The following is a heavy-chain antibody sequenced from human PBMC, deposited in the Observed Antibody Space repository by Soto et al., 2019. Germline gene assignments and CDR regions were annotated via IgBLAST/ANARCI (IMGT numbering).Heavy chain of an antibody. CDR1: GFSVRSSQ. V-gene: IGHV3-53*01. CDR3: AKRRLNTIKSLSDY. CDR2: IFSDGTT. D-gene: IGHD2-2*01. J-gene: IGHJ1*01. Sequence: QPGGSLRLSCAASGFSVRSSQMSWVRQAPGKGLEWVSIIFSDGTTHYGVSVKGRFFISRDNSDNTLHLQMNSLRDDDTAIYYCAKRRLNTIKSLSDYWGQGVQVTVSS.